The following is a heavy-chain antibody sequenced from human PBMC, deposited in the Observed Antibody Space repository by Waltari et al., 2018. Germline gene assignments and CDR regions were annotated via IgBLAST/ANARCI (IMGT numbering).Heavy chain of an antibody. CDR1: GGSFSGYY. D-gene: IGHD2-2*02. CDR3: ARAADCSSTICYKHYYYYMDV. Sequence: QVQLQQWGAGLLKPSETLSLTCAVYGGSFSGYYWSWIRQPPGKGLEWIGEINHSGSTNYNPSLKSRVTISVDTSKNQFSLKLSSVTAADTAVYYCARAADCSSTICYKHYYYYMDVWGKGTTVTISS. CDR2: INHSGST. J-gene: IGHJ6*03. V-gene: IGHV4-34*01.